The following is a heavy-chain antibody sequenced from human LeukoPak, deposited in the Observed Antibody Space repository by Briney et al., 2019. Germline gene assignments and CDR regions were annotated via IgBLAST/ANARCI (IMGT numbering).Heavy chain of an antibody. Sequence: SETLSLTCTVSYGSISSYYWSWVRQPPGKGLEWIGNIYYSESSNYNPTIKTRVAISADTTKNQFSLKLSSVTAADTAVYFCARTNYGGNSIYYYYMDVWGKGTTVTVSS. CDR2: IYYSESS. CDR1: YGSISSYY. J-gene: IGHJ6*03. CDR3: ARTNYGGNSIYYYYMDV. D-gene: IGHD4-23*01. V-gene: IGHV4-59*01.